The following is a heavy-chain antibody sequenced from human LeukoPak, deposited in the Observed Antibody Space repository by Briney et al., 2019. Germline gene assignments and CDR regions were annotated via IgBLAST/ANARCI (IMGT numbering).Heavy chain of an antibody. D-gene: IGHD1-26*01. CDR1: GGSITTTNW. V-gene: IGHV4-4*02. CDR3: TRESGAFSPFGF. J-gene: IGHJ4*02. CDR2: VHLSGAT. Sequence: PSETLSLTCAVSGGSITTTNWWSWVRQPPGKGLERIGEVHLSGATNYNPSLESRVSMSIDKSKNHLSLEVTSVTAADTAIYYCTRESGAFSPFGFWGQGTLLTVSS.